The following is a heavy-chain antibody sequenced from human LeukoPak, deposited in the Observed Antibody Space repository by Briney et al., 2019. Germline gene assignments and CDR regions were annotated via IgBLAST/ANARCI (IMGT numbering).Heavy chain of an antibody. CDR3: VRALVGAAFDT. CDR1: GFTFNVYA. CDR2: ISGSRDFI. D-gene: IGHD1-26*01. V-gene: IGHV3-21*06. Sequence: GGSLRLSCAASGFTFNVYAMHWVRQVPGKGPEWISSISGSRDFIYYADSVEGRFTISRDNAKNSLYLDMNSLRVEDTAVYFCVRALVGAAFDTWGQGALVTVSS. J-gene: IGHJ4*02.